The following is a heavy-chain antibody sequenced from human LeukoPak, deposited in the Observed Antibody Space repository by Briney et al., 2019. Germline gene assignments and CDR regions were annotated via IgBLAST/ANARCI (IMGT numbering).Heavy chain of an antibody. Sequence: SETLSLTCTVSGYSISSGYYWGWIRQPPGKGLEWIGSIYHSGSTYYNPSLKSRVTISVDTSKNQFSLKLSSVTAPDTAVYYCARVLGATYYFDYWGQGTLVTVSS. CDR3: ARVLGATYYFDY. V-gene: IGHV4-38-2*02. CDR2: IYHSGST. CDR1: GYSISSGYY. D-gene: IGHD1-26*01. J-gene: IGHJ4*02.